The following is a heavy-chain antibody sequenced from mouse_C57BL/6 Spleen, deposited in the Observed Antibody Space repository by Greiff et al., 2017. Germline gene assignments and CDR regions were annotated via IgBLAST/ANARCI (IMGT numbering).Heavy chain of an antibody. Sequence: VQLKQSGTVLARPGASVKMSCTTSGYTFNSYWMHWVKQRTGQGLEWIGAIYPGDSDPSYNPQFKGKATLTAVTSASTAYLELSSLTNEDSAVNYCTRGVDYYGSSSFAYWGQGTLVTVSA. CDR2: IYPGDSDP. V-gene: IGHV1-5*01. D-gene: IGHD1-1*01. CDR3: TRGVDYYGSSSFAY. J-gene: IGHJ3*01. CDR1: GYTFNSYW.